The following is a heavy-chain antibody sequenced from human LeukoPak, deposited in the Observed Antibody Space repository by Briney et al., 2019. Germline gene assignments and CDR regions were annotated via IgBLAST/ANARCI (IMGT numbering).Heavy chain of an antibody. J-gene: IGHJ4*02. Sequence: ASVKVSCKASGYTFTSYGISWVRQAPGQGLEWMGWINPNSGGTNYAQKFQGRVTMTRDTSISTAYMELSRLRSDDTAVYYCARRGSSRWSFDYWGQGTLVTVSS. V-gene: IGHV1-2*02. CDR3: ARRGSSRWSFDY. CDR2: INPNSGGT. CDR1: GYTFTSYG. D-gene: IGHD6-13*01.